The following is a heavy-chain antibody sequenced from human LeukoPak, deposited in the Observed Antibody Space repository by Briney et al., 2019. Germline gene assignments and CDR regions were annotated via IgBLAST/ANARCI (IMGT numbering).Heavy chain of an antibody. CDR1: GGSFSGYY. CDR3: ARAPPPGATAYGVVDS. Sequence: PSETLSLTCAVYGGSFSGYYWSWVRQPPGKGLEWIGEINHSGNTNYNPSLKSRVTISVDTSKKQFSLKLRSVAAADTAVYYCARAPPPGATAYGVVDSWGQGTLVTVSS. J-gene: IGHJ5*02. D-gene: IGHD3-10*01. CDR2: INHSGNT. V-gene: IGHV4-34*01.